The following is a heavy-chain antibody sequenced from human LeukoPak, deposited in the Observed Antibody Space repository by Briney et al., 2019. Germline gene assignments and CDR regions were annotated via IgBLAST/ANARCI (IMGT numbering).Heavy chain of an antibody. CDR3: ARDQVAAAALEAFDI. Sequence: GGSLRLSCAASGFTFSSYSMNWVRQAPGKGLEWVSSISSSSSYIYYADSVKGRFTISRDNAKNSLYLQMNSLRAEDTAVYYCARDQVAAAALEAFDIWGQGTMVTVSS. CDR2: ISSSSSYI. CDR1: GFTFSSYS. V-gene: IGHV3-21*01. D-gene: IGHD6-13*01. J-gene: IGHJ3*02.